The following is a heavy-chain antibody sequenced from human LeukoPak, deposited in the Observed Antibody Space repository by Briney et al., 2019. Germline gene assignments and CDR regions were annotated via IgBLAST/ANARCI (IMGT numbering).Heavy chain of an antibody. CDR2: MNPDSGNT. J-gene: IGHJ4*02. CDR1: GYTFTNYD. D-gene: IGHD3-10*01. CDR3: SRGRWELGQDY. V-gene: IGHV1-8*03. Sequence: ASVKISCKTYGYTFTNYDITWVRQAPGQGLELMLWMNPDSGNTGYAQKFQGRVTVTTDMSTTTAYMDLSSLTSEDTAVYYCSRGRWELGQDYWGQGTLVTVSS.